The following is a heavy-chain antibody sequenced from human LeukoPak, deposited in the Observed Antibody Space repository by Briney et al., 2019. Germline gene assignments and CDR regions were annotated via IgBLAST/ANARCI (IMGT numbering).Heavy chain of an antibody. CDR3: ARGMRDYVWGNYRYSTPFDY. CDR2: IFYNGGA. J-gene: IGHJ4*02. CDR1: GASISSSSYY. D-gene: IGHD3-16*02. V-gene: IGHV4-39*01. Sequence: SETLSLTCTVSGASISSSSYYWGWIRQPPGKGLEWIGSIFYNGGAYYNPSLKSRVTISVDTSKNQFSLRLSSVTASDTTVYYCARGMRDYVWGNYRYSTPFDYWGQGTLVTVSS.